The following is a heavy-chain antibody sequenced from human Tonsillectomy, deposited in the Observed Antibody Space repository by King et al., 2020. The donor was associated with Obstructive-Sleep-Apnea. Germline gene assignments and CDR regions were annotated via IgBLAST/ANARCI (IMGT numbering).Heavy chain of an antibody. CDR3: ATLGLVGATPNDY. CDR1: GFTFSYYG. D-gene: IGHD1-26*01. J-gene: IGHJ4*02. V-gene: IGHV3-30*02. Sequence: VQLVESGGGVVQPGRSLRLSCAASGFTFSYYGIHWVRRAPGKGLEWVAFIRYDGSGKYYADSVKGRFTISRDNSMNTLYLPMNSLKAEDTAVYYCATLGLVGATPNDYWGQGTLVIVSS. CDR2: IRYDGSGK.